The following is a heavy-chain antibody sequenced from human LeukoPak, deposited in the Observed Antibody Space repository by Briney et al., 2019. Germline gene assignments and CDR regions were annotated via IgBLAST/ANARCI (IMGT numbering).Heavy chain of an antibody. CDR2: IHYDGSNQ. J-gene: IGHJ6*03. Sequence: GGSLRLSCAASGFSLSDYGMHWVRQAPGKGLEWVSFIHYDGSNQYYADSVKGRFTISRDNSKNSLYLQMNTLRPGDTAVYYCAKDRGDHTYFYYYYMDVCGKGTTVTISS. CDR1: GFSLSDYG. D-gene: IGHD2/OR15-2a*01. V-gene: IGHV3-30*02. CDR3: AKDRGDHTYFYYYYMDV.